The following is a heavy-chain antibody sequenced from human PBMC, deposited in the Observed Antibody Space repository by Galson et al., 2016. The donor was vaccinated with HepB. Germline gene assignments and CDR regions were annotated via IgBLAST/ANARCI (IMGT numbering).Heavy chain of an antibody. V-gene: IGHV5-51*01. CDR2: IYCGDSDT. D-gene: IGHD6-13*01. CDR3: ARHPAGGGGNYYGMDV. Sequence: QSGAEVKKPGESLKISCKGSGYKFTNYWIAWVRQTPGKGLEWMGIIYCGDSDTRYSPSFQGQVTISADKSISTAYLQWSSLKASDTAMYYCARHPAGGGGNYYGMDVWGQGTTVTVSS. CDR1: GYKFTNYW. J-gene: IGHJ6*02.